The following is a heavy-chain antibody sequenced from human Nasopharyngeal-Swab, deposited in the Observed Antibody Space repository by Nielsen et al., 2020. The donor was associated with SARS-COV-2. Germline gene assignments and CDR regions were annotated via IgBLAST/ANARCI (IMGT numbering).Heavy chain of an antibody. V-gene: IGHV3-74*01. J-gene: IGHJ6*02. CDR3: ARDKVVVVPAAIYYYGMDV. CDR2: INSDGSST. D-gene: IGHD2-2*01. CDR1: GFTFSSYW. Sequence: GSLKISCAASGFTFSSYWMHWVRQAPGKGLVWVSRINSDGSSTSYADSVKGRFTISRDNAKNTLYLQMNSLRAEDTAVYYCARDKVVVVPAAIYYYGMDVWGQGTTVTVSS.